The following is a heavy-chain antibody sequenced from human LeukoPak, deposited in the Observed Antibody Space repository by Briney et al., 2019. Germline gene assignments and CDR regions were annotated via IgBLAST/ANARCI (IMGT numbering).Heavy chain of an antibody. J-gene: IGHJ5*02. V-gene: IGHV4-39*01. CDR1: GGSISNSDYY. D-gene: IGHD6-25*01. Sequence: SETLSLTCTVSGGSISNSDYYWDWIRQPPGKGLEWIGIIYYSGSTSYNPSLKSRVTISVDTAKNQFSLRLSSVTAADTAVFYCARLTGRDSSDWPYFLSWGQGALVTVSS. CDR3: ARLTGRDSSDWPYFLS. CDR2: IYYSGST.